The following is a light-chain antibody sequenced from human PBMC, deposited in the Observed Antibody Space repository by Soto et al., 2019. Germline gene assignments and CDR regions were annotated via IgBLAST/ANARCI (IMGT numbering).Light chain of an antibody. V-gene: IGKV1-9*01. J-gene: IGKJ3*01. CDR2: DAS. Sequence: IQLTQSPSSLSASVGDRVTITCRASQGISSYLGWYQQKPGKAPNLLIYDASTLHSGVPSRFSGGGSGTDFTLTISSLQPEDFATYYCQQYGSSPFTFGPGTKVDLK. CDR1: QGISSY. CDR3: QQYGSSPFT.